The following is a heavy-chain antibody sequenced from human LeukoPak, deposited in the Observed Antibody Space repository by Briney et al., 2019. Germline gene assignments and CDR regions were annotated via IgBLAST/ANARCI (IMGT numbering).Heavy chain of an antibody. CDR3: ARADQRALFGY. D-gene: IGHD3-3*01. CDR1: GGSISSGGYS. J-gene: IGHJ4*02. V-gene: IGHV4-30-2*01. CDR2: IYHSGST. Sequence: NPSETLSLTCAVSGGSISSGGYSWSWIRQPPGKGLEWIGYIYHSGSTYYNPSLKSRVTISVDRSKNQFSLKLSSVTAADTAVYYCARADQRALFGYWGQGTLVTVSS.